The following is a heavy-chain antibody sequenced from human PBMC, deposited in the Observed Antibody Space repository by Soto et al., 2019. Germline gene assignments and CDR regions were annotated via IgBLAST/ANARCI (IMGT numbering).Heavy chain of an antibody. D-gene: IGHD2-2*02. V-gene: IGHV1-18*01. CDR2: ISAYTDDP. CDR3: ARVIPGAEAWFDP. CDR1: ANTXSNFG. J-gene: IGHJ5*02. Sequence: SXKISFKASANTXSNFGVTLVRQAPGQGLEWIGWISAYTDDPNYSQKFQGRVTITIDTSKNTAYLDLRSLTSDDTAVYYCARVIPGAEAWFDPWGQGTLATVS.